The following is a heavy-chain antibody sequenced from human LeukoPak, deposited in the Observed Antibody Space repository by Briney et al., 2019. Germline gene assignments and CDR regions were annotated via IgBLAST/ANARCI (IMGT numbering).Heavy chain of an antibody. D-gene: IGHD6-13*01. CDR3: ARDVRWQQLDY. CDR1: GFTFSRYW. J-gene: IGHJ4*02. Sequence: GGSLSLSCAASGFTFSRYWMSWVRQAPGKGVEWVAKIKQDGSEKYYVDSVKGRFTISRDNAKNSLYLQMNSLRAEDTAVYYCARDVRWQQLDYWGQGTLVTVSS. V-gene: IGHV3-7*01. CDR2: IKQDGSEK.